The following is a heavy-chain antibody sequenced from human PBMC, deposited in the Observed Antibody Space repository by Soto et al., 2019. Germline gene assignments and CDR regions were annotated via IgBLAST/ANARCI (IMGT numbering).Heavy chain of an antibody. Sequence: QVTLKESGPVLVKPTETLTLTCSVSGFSLTNGRMGVSWIRQPPGKALDWLAHFFSDAERSYSTSMQSRLNMSNASSGSQVVLTMTNMAPADTATYFCARMDGDYNYYGLDVWGHGIAVTVSS. V-gene: IGHV2-26*01. CDR2: FFSDAER. CDR1: GFSLTNGRMG. CDR3: ARMDGDYNYYGLDV. J-gene: IGHJ6*02. D-gene: IGHD4-17*01.